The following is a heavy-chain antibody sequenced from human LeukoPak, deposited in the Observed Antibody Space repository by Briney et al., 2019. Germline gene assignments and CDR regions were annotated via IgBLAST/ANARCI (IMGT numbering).Heavy chain of an antibody. V-gene: IGHV3-72*01. CDR1: GFTFSDHY. CDR3: ASPKVEMATTTRAYYYYGMDV. J-gene: IGHJ6*02. CDR2: IRDKANSYTT. D-gene: IGHD5-24*01. Sequence: QPGGSLRLSCVASGFTFSDHYMDWVRQAPGKGLEWVARIRDKANSYTTEYAASVKGRYTISRDDSKSSLYLQMNSLKTEDTAVYYCASPKVEMATTTRAYYYYGMDVWGQGTTVTVSS.